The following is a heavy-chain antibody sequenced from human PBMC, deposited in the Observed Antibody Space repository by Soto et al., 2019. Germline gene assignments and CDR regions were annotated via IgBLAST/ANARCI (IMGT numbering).Heavy chain of an antibody. CDR1: GYTFTSYY. J-gene: IGHJ4*02. Sequence: QVQLVQSGAGVKKPGASVKVSCKASGYTFTSYYMHLVRQAPGQGLEWMGIINPSGGTTSYAQKSQGRVTMTRDTSTSTVYMELSSLRSEDTAVYYCASRTDSLGVTFDYWGQRTLVTVSS. CDR3: ASRTDSLGVTFDY. CDR2: INPSGGTT. V-gene: IGHV1-46*01. D-gene: IGHD2-21*02.